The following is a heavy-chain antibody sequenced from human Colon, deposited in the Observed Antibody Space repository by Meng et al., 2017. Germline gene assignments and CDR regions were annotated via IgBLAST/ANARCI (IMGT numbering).Heavy chain of an antibody. CDR3: ARVIYASGNKAHLDY. CDR1: GDSIRSSNW. Sequence: QGHLQESGPGLVKPSGTLSLTCAVSGDSIRSSNWWSWVRQPPGRGLEWIGEIYHSGSTNYNPSLKNRVTMTVDKSKNEFSLTLSSVTAADTAFYYCARVIYASGNKAHLDYWGQGTLVTVSS. V-gene: IGHV4-4*02. D-gene: IGHD3-10*01. J-gene: IGHJ4*02. CDR2: IYHSGST.